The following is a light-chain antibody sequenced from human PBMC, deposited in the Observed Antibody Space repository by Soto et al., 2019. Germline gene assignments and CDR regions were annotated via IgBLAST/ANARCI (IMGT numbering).Light chain of an antibody. V-gene: IGKV3-20*01. J-gene: IGKJ1*01. Sequence: EIVFTQSPGTLSLSPGERARLSCRASQSVSSSYLAWYQQKPGQAPRLLIYVASSRATGIPDRFSGSGSGTDFTLTISSLEPEDSAVYYCQQHGYSPWTFGQGTKVDIK. CDR1: QSVSSSY. CDR2: VAS. CDR3: QQHGYSPWT.